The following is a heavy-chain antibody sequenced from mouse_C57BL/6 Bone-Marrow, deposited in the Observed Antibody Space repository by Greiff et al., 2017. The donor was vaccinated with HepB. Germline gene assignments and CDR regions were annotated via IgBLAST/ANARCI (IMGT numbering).Heavy chain of an antibody. V-gene: IGHV1-69*01. Sequence: QVQLQQPGAELVMPGASVKLSCKASGYTFTSYWMHWVKQRPGQVLEWIGEIDPSDSYTNYNQKFKGKSTLTVDKSSSTAYMQLSSLTSEDSAVYYCGLITTVVASFDYWGQGTTLTVSS. CDR1: GYTFTSYW. J-gene: IGHJ2*01. D-gene: IGHD1-1*01. CDR2: IDPSDSYT. CDR3: GLITTVVASFDY.